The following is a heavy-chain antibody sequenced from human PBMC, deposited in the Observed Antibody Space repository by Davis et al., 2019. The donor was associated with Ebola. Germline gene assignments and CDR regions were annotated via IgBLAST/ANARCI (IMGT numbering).Heavy chain of an antibody. CDR3: ARDQDSSSSVYYYYGMDV. J-gene: IGHJ6*02. CDR2: ISSSTSYI. Sequence: GESLKISCAASGFTFSSYSMNWVRQAPGKGLEWVSSISSSTSYIYYADSVKGRFTISRDNSKNTLYLQMNSLRAEDTAVYYCARDQDSSSSVYYYYGMDVWGQGTTVTVSS. CDR1: GFTFSSYS. D-gene: IGHD6-13*01. V-gene: IGHV3-21*01.